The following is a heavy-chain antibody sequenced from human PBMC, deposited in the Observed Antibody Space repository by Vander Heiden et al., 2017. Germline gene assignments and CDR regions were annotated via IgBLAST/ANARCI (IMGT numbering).Heavy chain of an antibody. CDR2: IIPIFGTA. CDR3: AREGSSPGFDP. Sequence: QVQLAQSGAEVKKPGSAVKVSCKASGGAFSSYAISWGQEAPGQGLEWMRGIIPIFGTANYARKFKGRVTITADESTGTGYMELGSLGSEDTAVYYCAREGSSPGFDPWGQGTLVTVSS. J-gene: IGHJ5*02. CDR1: GGAFSSYA. D-gene: IGHD6-13*01. V-gene: IGHV1-69*01.